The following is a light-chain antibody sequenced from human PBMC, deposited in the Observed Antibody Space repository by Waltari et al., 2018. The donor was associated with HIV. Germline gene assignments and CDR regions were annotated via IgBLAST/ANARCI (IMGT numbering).Light chain of an antibody. Sequence: EIVLAPYPGTLSLSQADRATLPCRASQSISSNYLAWYQQRPGQAPRLLIYGASNRATGIPDRFSGSGSGTDFTLTINRLEPEDSAMFYCQQYSSSPQTFGQGTKVEIK. CDR2: GAS. V-gene: IGKV3-20*01. J-gene: IGKJ1*01. CDR1: QSISSNY. CDR3: QQYSSSPQT.